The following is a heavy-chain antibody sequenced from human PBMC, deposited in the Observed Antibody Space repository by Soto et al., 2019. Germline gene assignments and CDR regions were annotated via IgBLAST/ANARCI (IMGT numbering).Heavy chain of an antibody. Sequence: QVQLVQSGAELTKPGASVKVSCKASGYTFTSYGISWVRQAPGQGLEWMGWISAYNGNTNYAQKLQGRVTMTTDTSTSTAYMELRSLRSDDTAVYYCARDHYYDSSVLTLVFDYWGQGTLVTFSS. CDR1: GYTFTSYG. J-gene: IGHJ4*02. CDR2: ISAYNGNT. D-gene: IGHD3-22*01. V-gene: IGHV1-18*01. CDR3: ARDHYYDSSVLTLVFDY.